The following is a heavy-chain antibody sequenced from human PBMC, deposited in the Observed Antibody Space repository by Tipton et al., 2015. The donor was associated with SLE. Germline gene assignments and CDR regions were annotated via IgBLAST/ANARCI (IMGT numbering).Heavy chain of an antibody. CDR3: ARDLLPGYYGMDV. CDR1: GFTFSTYA. J-gene: IGHJ6*02. Sequence: SLRLSCAASGFTFSTYATHWVRQAPGKGLEWVALISYDGSNKYYADSVKGRFTISRDNSKNTLYLQMNSLRAEDTAVYYCARDLLPGYYGMDVWGQGTTVTVSS. CDR2: ISYDGSNK. V-gene: IGHV3-30*04. D-gene: IGHD1-26*01.